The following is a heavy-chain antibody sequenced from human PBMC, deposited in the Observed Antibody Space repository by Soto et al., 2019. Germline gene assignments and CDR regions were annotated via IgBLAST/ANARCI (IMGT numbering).Heavy chain of an antibody. CDR1: GGSLSDYF. Sequence: PSETLSLTCAVYGGSLSDYFWSWIRQPPGKGLEWIAEITHSEGINYNPSLKSRVTTSLDTSNNQVSLKLRSVSAADTAVYYCARGPLKYQLPLWLYYGMDVWGQGTTVTVSS. J-gene: IGHJ6*02. V-gene: IGHV4-34*01. CDR2: ITHSEGI. D-gene: IGHD2-2*01. CDR3: ARGPLKYQLPLWLYYGMDV.